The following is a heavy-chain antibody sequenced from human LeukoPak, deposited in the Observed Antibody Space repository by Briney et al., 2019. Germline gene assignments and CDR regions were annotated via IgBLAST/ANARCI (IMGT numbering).Heavy chain of an antibody. J-gene: IGHJ4*02. CDR2: ISGSGGRT. Sequence: GGSLRLSCAVSGITLSNYGMSWVRQAPGKGLEWVAGISGSGGRTTYADSVKGRFTISRDNPKNTLYLQMSSLRVEDTAVYFCARRGFVIRVILVGFHKEAYYFDSWGQGALVTVSS. CDR3: ARRGFVIRVILVGFHKEAYYFDS. V-gene: IGHV3-23*01. CDR1: GITLSNYG. D-gene: IGHD3-22*01.